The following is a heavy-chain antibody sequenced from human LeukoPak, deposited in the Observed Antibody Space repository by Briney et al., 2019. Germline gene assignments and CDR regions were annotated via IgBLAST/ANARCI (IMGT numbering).Heavy chain of an antibody. J-gene: IGHJ4*02. V-gene: IGHV4-59*01. CDR3: ARAGYSYGTGYYFDY. CDR1: GGSISTYY. Sequence: PSETLSLTCTVSGGSISTYYWSWIRLPPGKGLEWIGYIYYTGATYYNPSLKSRVTISLDTSKNHSSLKLSSVTAADAAVYYCARAGYSYGTGYYFDYWGQGALVTVSS. D-gene: IGHD5-18*01. CDR2: IYYTGAT.